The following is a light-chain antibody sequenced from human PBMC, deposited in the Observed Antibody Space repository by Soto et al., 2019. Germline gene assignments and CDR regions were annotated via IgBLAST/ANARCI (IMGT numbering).Light chain of an antibody. CDR3: LLYYGGQLGV. Sequence: QTVVTQEPSLTVSPGGTVTLTCASSTGAVTTGHYPNWFQQKPGQAPRALIYSTNNKYSWTPARFSGSLLGGKAALTLSGVQPEDEADYYCLLYYGGQLGVFGGGTKVTVL. V-gene: IGLV7-43*01. CDR2: STN. CDR1: TGAVTTGHY. J-gene: IGLJ2*01.